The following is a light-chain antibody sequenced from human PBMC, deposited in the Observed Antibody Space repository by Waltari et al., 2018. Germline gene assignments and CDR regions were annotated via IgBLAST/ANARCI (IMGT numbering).Light chain of an antibody. J-gene: IGKJ2*03. CDR3: QHYYNNPLS. Sequence: IQMTQSPSALSASVGDRVTISCRASQNIYSNLAWYQQKPGKAPKLLIYAASSLQSGIPSRFSGSGSGTDFTLTISSLQPEDSATYYCQHYYNNPLSFGQGTKVEIK. CDR2: AAS. V-gene: IGKV1-6*01. CDR1: QNIYSN.